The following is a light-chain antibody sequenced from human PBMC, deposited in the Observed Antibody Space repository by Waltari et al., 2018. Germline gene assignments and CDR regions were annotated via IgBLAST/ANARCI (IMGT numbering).Light chain of an antibody. Sequence: EIVLTQSPGTLSLSPGEGATLPCRASQSVSSSYLAWYQQKPGQAPRLLIYGASNRATGIPDRFSGSGSGTDFTLTISRLEPEDFAVYYCQQYVNSVVTFGQGTKLEIK. J-gene: IGKJ2*01. V-gene: IGKV3-20*01. CDR2: GAS. CDR3: QQYVNSVVT. CDR1: QSVSSSY.